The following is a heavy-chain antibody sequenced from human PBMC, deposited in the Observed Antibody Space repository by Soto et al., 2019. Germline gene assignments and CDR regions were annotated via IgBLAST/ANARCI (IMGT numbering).Heavy chain of an antibody. D-gene: IGHD3-22*01. V-gene: IGHV1-8*02. J-gene: IGHJ3*02. CDR3: ARVPVRNTMTRSHWNKNAFDI. CDR2: MNPNSGNT. Sequence: ASVKVSCKASGGTFSSYAISWVRQATGQGLEWMGWMNPNSGNTGYAQKFQGRVTMTRNTSISTAYMELSSLRSEDTAVYYCARVPVRNTMTRSHWNKNAFDIWGQGTMVTVSS. CDR1: GGTFSSYA.